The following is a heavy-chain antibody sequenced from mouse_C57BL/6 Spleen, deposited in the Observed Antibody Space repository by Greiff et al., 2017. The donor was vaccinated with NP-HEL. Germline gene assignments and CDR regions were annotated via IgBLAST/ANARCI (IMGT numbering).Heavy chain of an antibody. J-gene: IGHJ4*01. CDR3: ARGGTRGNYVPLYAMDY. CDR1: GYTFTDYY. CDR2: INPYNGGT. Sequence: EVKLMESGPVLVKPGASVKMSCKASGYTFTDYYMNWVKQSHGKSLEWIGVINPYNGGTSYNQKFKGKATLTVDKSSSTAYMELNSLTSEDSAVYYCARGGTRGNYVPLYAMDYWGQGTSVTVSS. V-gene: IGHV1-19*01. D-gene: IGHD2-1*01.